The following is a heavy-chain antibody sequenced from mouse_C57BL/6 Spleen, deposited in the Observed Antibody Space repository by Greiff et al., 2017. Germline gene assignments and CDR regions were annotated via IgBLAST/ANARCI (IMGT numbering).Heavy chain of an antibody. CDR3: ARWGTTALYYAMDY. D-gene: IGHD1-2*01. J-gene: IGHJ4*01. V-gene: IGHV1-22*01. Sequence: EVKLQESGPELVKPGASVKMSCKASGYTFTDYNMHWVKQSHGKSLEWIGYINPNNGGTSYNQKFKGKATLTVNKSSSTAYMELRSLTSEDSAVYYCARWGTTALYYAMDYWGQGTSVTVSS. CDR2: INPNNGGT. CDR1: GYTFTDYN.